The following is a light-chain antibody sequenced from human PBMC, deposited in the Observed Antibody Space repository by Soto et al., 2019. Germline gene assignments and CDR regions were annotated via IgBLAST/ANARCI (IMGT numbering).Light chain of an antibody. CDR1: QSVRNN. CDR2: DTS. Sequence: EIVLTQSPATLSVSPGERATLFCRASQSVRNNLAWYQQKPGQAPRVLIYDTSTRATGLPARFSGGGSGTEFTVTISSVQSEDSAVYYCEQYDHWSAISFGKGTRLEIK. V-gene: IGKV3-15*01. CDR3: EQYDHWSAIS. J-gene: IGKJ5*01.